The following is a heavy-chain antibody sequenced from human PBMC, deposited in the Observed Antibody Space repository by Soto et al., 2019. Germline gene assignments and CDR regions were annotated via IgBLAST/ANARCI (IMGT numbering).Heavy chain of an antibody. CDR1: GYTFTGYY. D-gene: IGHD2-21*02. CDR2: INPNSGGT. CDR3: ARGAYCGGDCYSLIFDY. V-gene: IGHV1-2*04. J-gene: IGHJ4*02. Sequence: ASVKVSCKASGYTFTGYYMHWVRQAPGQGLEWRGWINPNSGGTNYAQKFQGWVTMTRDTPISTAYMELSRLRSDDTAVYYCARGAYCGGDCYSLIFDYWGQGTLVAVSS.